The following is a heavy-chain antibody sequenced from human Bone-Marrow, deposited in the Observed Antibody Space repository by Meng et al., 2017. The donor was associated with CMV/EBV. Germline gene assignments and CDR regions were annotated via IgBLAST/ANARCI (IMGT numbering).Heavy chain of an antibody. D-gene: IGHD6-6*01. CDR2: FIPIFGTA. J-gene: IGHJ4*02. V-gene: IGHV1-69*05. CDR3: ASLSLLAARARNYFDY. CDR1: GGTFSSYA. Sequence: SVKVSCKASGGTFSSYAISWVRQAPGQGLEWMGGFIPIFGTANYAQKFQGRVTITTDESTSTAYMELSSLRSEDTAVYYCASLSLLAARARNYFDYWGQGTLVTVSS.